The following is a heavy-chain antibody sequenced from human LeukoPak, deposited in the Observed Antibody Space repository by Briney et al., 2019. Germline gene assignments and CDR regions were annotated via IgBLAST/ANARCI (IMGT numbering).Heavy chain of an antibody. J-gene: IGHJ4*02. D-gene: IGHD6-13*01. CDR1: GYTFTSYG. CDR2: ISAYNGNT. CDR3: ARSDYSSSWYSNFDY. V-gene: IGHV1-18*01. Sequence: ASVKVSCKASGYTFTSYGISWVRQAPGQGLEWMGWISAYNGNTNYAQKLQGRVTMTTDTHTSTAYMELRSLRSDDTVVHYCARSDYSSSWYSNFDYWGQGTLVTVSS.